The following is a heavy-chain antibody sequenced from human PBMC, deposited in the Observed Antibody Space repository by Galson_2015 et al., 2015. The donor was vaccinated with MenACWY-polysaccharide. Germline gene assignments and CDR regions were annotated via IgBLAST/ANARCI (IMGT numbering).Heavy chain of an antibody. CDR2: IHYSGST. J-gene: IGHJ5*02. CDR1: GGSISSTTYV. D-gene: IGHD3-16*01. Sequence: SETLSLTCTVSGGSISSTTYVWAWIRQPPGEGLEWVGSIHYSGSTTYNPSLKGRVTISVDTPNNQFSLKLNSVTAADTAVYYCARGGRAVSNRNWFDPWGQGTLVTVSS. V-gene: IGHV4-39*07. CDR3: ARGGRAVSNRNWFDP.